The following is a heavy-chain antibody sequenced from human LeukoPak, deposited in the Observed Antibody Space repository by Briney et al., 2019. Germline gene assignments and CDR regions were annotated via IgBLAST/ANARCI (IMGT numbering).Heavy chain of an antibody. CDR1: GFTFSSYG. CDR2: ISYDGSNK. CDR3: AKEIAAAGYYYYYGMDV. D-gene: IGHD6-13*01. V-gene: IGHV3-30*18. J-gene: IGHJ6*02. Sequence: GGSLRLSCAASGFTFSSYGMHWVRQAPGKGLEWVAVISYDGSNKYYADSVKGRFTISRDNSKNTLCLQMNSLRAEDTAVYYCAKEIAAAGYYYYYGMDVWGQGTTVTVSS.